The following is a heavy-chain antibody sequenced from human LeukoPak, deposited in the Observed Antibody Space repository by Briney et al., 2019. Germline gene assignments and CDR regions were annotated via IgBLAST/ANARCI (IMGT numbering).Heavy chain of an antibody. CDR2: ISSSTSYM. CDR1: GFTFSSYS. V-gene: IGHV3-21*01. CDR3: ARDQGSSWYFDAFDI. Sequence: GGSLRLSCAASGFTFSSYSMNWVRQAPGKGLEWVSSISSSTSYMYYADSVKGRFTISRDNAKNSLYLQMNSLRAEDTAVYYCARDQGSSWYFDAFDIWGQGTMVTVS. J-gene: IGHJ3*02. D-gene: IGHD6-13*01.